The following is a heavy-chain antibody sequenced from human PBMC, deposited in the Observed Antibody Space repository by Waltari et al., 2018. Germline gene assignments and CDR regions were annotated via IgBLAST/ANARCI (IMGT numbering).Heavy chain of an antibody. D-gene: IGHD3-22*01. CDR3: ARLGSGYY. CDR1: GFPFGSFW. Sequence: EVQLVESGGGLVQPGGSLRLACAASGFPFGSFWLSWVRQAPGKGLEWVANINQDGSDKWYVDSVKGRFTISRDNVKNSLYLQMNSLRAEDTAIYFCARLGSGYYWGQGTLVTVSS. CDR2: INQDGSDK. V-gene: IGHV3-7*01. J-gene: IGHJ4*02.